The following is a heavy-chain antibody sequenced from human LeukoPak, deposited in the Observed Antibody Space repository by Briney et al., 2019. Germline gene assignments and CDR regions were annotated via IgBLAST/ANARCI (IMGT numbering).Heavy chain of an antibody. D-gene: IGHD6-19*01. CDR3: SRYSSTWHGVDV. V-gene: IGHV3-48*02. CDR2: ISSSGSNI. Sequence: QPGGSLRLSCAASGFTFSADSMNWVRQAPGKGLEWVSYISSSGSNIDYADSVKGRFTISRDNAKNSLYLQMNSLRDEDTAVYYCSRYSSTWHGVDVWGQGTTVTVSS. CDR1: GFTFSADS. J-gene: IGHJ6*02.